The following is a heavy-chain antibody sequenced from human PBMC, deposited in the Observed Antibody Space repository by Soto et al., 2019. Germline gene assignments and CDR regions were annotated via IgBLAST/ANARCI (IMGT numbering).Heavy chain of an antibody. CDR3: ATELGDNPASPFDS. Sequence: QVQLVQSGAEVKKPGSSVKVSCKASGVTFSSETISWVRQAPGQGLEWVGGIIPLFGTANYAQKFKGRVTITTDESTSTLYIELSSLRSDDTAVDYCATELGDNPASPFDSWGQGTLVTVSS. D-gene: IGHD2-21*01. CDR1: GVTFSSET. CDR2: IIPLFGTA. V-gene: IGHV1-69*01. J-gene: IGHJ4*02.